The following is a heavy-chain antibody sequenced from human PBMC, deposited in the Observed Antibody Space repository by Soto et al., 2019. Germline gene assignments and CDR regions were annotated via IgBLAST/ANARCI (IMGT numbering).Heavy chain of an antibody. CDR3: ARGSSYYDSSGYYYFH. D-gene: IGHD3-22*01. CDR2: IIPIFGTA. V-gene: IGHV1-69*13. J-gene: IGHJ4*02. CDR1: GGTFSSYA. Sequence: ASVKVSCKASGGTFSSYAISWVRQAPGQGLEWMGGIIPIFGTANYAQKFQGRVTITADESTSTAYMELSSLRSEDTAVYYCARGSSYYDSSGYYYFHWGQGTLVTVSS.